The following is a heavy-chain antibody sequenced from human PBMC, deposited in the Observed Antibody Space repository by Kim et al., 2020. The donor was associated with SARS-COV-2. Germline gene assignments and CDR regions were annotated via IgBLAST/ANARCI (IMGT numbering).Heavy chain of an antibody. CDR3: ARDWGTTVTMCFDY. V-gene: IGHV3-30*04. CDR1: GFTFSSYA. Sequence: GGSLRLSCAASGFTFSSYAMHWVRQAPGKGLEWVAVISYDGSNKYYADSVKGRFTISRDNSKNTLYLQMNSLRAEDTAVYYCARDWGTTVTMCFDYWGQGTLVTVSS. J-gene: IGHJ4*02. CDR2: ISYDGSNK. D-gene: IGHD4-17*01.